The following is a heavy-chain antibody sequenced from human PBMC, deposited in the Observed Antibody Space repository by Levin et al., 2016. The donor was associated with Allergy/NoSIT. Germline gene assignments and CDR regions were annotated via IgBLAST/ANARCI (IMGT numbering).Heavy chain of an antibody. J-gene: IGHJ2*01. CDR3: AKIDYHKSGWRSHWYFDL. Sequence: GESLKISCAASGFTFSTHAMTWVRQAPGKGLEYVSAICTSGDDTYYAESVKGRFTISRDNSKNTLYLQMSTLRAEDMALYYCAKIDYHKSGWRSHWYFDLWGRGTLVTVSS. CDR2: ICTSGDDT. V-gene: IGHV3-23*01. D-gene: IGHD3-22*01. CDR1: GFTFSTHA.